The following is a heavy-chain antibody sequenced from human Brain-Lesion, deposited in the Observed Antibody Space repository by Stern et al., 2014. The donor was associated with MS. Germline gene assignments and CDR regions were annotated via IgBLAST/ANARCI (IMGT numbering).Heavy chain of an antibody. Sequence: QVQLQQWGPGLVKPSETLSLTCTVSGGSISSSTYYWAWIRQPPGKGLEWIGNIYYSGFTYYNPALKSRFTISVDMSKNQFSLKLSSVTAADTAIYYCARHDSVPRPSQLYSARDRGPGYFDYWGQGTLVTVSS. CDR3: ARHDSVPRPSQLYSARDRGPGYFDY. CDR1: GGSISSSTYY. D-gene: IGHD1-26*01. J-gene: IGHJ4*02. V-gene: IGHV4-39*01. CDR2: IYYSGFT.